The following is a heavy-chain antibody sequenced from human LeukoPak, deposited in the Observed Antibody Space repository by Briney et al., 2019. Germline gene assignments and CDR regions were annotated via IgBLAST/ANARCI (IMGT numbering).Heavy chain of an antibody. CDR1: EFTFSSYA. CDR2: ISGIGGST. J-gene: IGHJ4*02. D-gene: IGHD6-6*01. CDR3: AKSVGGIAARPFDY. Sequence: GGSLRLSCAASEFTFSSYAMTWVRQAPGKGLEWVSAISGIGGSTYYADSVKGRFTISRDNSKNTLYLQMNSLRAEDTAVYYCAKSVGGIAARPFDYWGQGSLVTVSS. V-gene: IGHV3-23*01.